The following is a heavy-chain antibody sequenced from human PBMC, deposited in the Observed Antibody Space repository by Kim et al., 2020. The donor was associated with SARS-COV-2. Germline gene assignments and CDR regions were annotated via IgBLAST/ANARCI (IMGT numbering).Heavy chain of an antibody. V-gene: IGHV4-59*01. D-gene: IGHD3-10*01. CDR2: SA. Sequence: SATYNPSLKRRVTISVDTSKNQFSLKLSSVTAADTAVYYCARDLWGWFDYWGQGTLVTVSS. J-gene: IGHJ4*02. CDR3: ARDLWGWFDY.